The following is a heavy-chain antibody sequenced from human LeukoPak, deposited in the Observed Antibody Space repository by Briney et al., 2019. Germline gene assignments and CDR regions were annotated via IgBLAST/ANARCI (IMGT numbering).Heavy chain of an antibody. CDR2: FYPEDSET. D-gene: IGHD2/OR15-2a*01. Sequence: ASVKVSCTVSGYTLTELSMHWVRQAPGKGLEWMGGFYPEDSETIYAQKFQGRVTMTEDTSTDTAYMELSSLRSEDTAVYYCATDIVQGYGVSHWGQGTLVTVSS. V-gene: IGHV1-24*01. J-gene: IGHJ4*02. CDR1: GYTLTELS. CDR3: ATDIVQGYGVSH.